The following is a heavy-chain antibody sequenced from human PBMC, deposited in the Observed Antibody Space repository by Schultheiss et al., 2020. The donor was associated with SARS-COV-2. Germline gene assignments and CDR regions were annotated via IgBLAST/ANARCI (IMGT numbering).Heavy chain of an antibody. CDR1: GGSISSYY. V-gene: IGHV4-59*01. D-gene: IGHD3-10*01. CDR2: IYHSGST. Sequence: SETLSLTCTVSGGSISSYYWSWIRQPPGKGLEWIGCIYHSGSTNYNPSLKSRVAISVDTSRNQFSLKLISVTAADTAVYYCARGDYGSGSYYFDYWGQGALVTVSS. J-gene: IGHJ4*02. CDR3: ARGDYGSGSYYFDY.